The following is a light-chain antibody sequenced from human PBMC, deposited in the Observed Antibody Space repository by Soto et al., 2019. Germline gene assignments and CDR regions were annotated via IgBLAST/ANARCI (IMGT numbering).Light chain of an antibody. V-gene: IGKV3D-15*01. CDR2: GAS. J-gene: IGKJ5*01. CDR3: QQRSNWLIT. CDR1: QSVSSN. Sequence: EIVMTPSPATLSVSPGERANLSCRASQSVSSNLAWYQQKPGQAPRLLIYGASSRATGIPDRFSGSGSGTEFTLTISSLQSEDFAVYYCQQRSNWLITFGQGTRLEI.